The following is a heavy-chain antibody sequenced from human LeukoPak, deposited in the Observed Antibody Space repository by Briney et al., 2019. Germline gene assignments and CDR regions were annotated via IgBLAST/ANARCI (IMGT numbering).Heavy chain of an antibody. D-gene: IGHD1-7*01. CDR3: ARAPDWNYPFDI. Sequence: LVASVKVSCKASGYTFTGYYMHWVRQAPGQGLEWMGWINPNSGGTNYAQKFQGRVTMTRDTSISTAYMELSRLRSDDTAVYYCARAPDWNYPFDIWGQGTMVTVSS. J-gene: IGHJ3*02. V-gene: IGHV1-2*02. CDR2: INPNSGGT. CDR1: GYTFTGYY.